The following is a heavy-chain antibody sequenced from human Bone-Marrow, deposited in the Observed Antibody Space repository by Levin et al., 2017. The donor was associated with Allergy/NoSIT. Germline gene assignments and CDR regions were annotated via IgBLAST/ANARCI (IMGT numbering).Heavy chain of an antibody. D-gene: IGHD5-24*01. J-gene: IGHJ4*02. CDR3: TKRRSRRDGYNYDC. Sequence: PGGSLRLSCAASGFYFSSYDMSWVRQAPGKGLEWVSRISASGGKTYYADSVQGRFTISRDNLKNTLYLQMNSLRAEDTAVYYCTKRRSRRDGYNYDCWGQGTLVTVSS. V-gene: IGHV3-23*01. CDR1: GFYFSSYD. CDR2: ISASGGKT.